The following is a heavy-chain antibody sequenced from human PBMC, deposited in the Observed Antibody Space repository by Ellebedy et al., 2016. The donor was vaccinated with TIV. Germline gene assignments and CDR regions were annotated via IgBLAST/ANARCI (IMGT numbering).Heavy chain of an antibody. V-gene: IGHV3-30*04. Sequence: PGGSLRLSCAASGFAFSSHTMHWVRQAPGKGLEWVAIISYHGRNKYYADSVKGRFTISRDNSRNTLYLQMNSLRGEDTALYYCARDPVGATDALDVWGQGTVVTVSS. CDR3: ARDPVGATDALDV. D-gene: IGHD1-26*01. CDR1: GFAFSSHT. J-gene: IGHJ3*01. CDR2: ISYHGRNK.